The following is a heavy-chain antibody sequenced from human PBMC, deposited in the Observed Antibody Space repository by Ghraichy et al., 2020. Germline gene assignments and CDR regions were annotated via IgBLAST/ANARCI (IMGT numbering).Heavy chain of an antibody. J-gene: IGHJ4*02. CDR2: ISTSSSTI. Sequence: GGSLRLSCAASGFTFSSYSMNWVRQAPGKGLEWVSYISTSSSTIYYADSVKGRFTISRDNAKNSLYLQMNSLRDEDTAVYYCARDRGQLLYGVDFDYWGQGTLVTVSS. CDR3: ARDRGQLLYGVDFDY. D-gene: IGHD2-2*02. CDR1: GFTFSSYS. V-gene: IGHV3-48*02.